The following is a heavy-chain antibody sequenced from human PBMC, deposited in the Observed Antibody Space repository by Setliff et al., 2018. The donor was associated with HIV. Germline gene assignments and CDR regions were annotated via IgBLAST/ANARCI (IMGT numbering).Heavy chain of an antibody. Sequence: PSETLSLTCPVSGYSISSGYYWGWIRQPPGRGLEWIGAIHHSGNTYYNPSLKSRVTISMDTSKNQFSLKLNSVTAADTAVYYCARQPLYNDYDWRSYYFDYWGQGSLVTVSS. CDR1: GYSISSGYY. CDR2: IHHSGNT. CDR3: ARQPLYNDYDWRSYYFDY. V-gene: IGHV4-38-2*01. J-gene: IGHJ4*02. D-gene: IGHD5-12*01.